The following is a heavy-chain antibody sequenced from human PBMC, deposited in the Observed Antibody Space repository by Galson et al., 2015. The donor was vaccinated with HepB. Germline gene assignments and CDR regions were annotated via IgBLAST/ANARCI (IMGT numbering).Heavy chain of an antibody. CDR3: AKTGGSWYATWYFDF. Sequence: SLRLSCAASGFTFSSYGMHWVRQAPGKGLDWVAAISYDGSKEFYVDSVKGRFTISRDNSKNTLYLQMIGLRTEDTAVYYCAKTGGSWYATWYFDFWGQGTLVTVSS. J-gene: IGHJ4*02. CDR1: GFTFSSYG. D-gene: IGHD6-13*01. V-gene: IGHV3-30*18. CDR2: ISYDGSKE.